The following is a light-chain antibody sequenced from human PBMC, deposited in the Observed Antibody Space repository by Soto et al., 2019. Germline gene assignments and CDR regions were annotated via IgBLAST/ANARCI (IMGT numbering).Light chain of an antibody. J-gene: IGLJ3*02. CDR2: GVT. CDR3: CSYAGSYTWV. Sequence: QSVLTQPRSVSGSPGQSVTISCSGTSTDVGGYNYVSWYQQHPGKAPKLMIYGVTKRPSGVPDRFSASKSGNTASLTISGLQAEDEADYYCCSYAGSYTWVFGGGTKLTVL. CDR1: STDVGGYNY. V-gene: IGLV2-11*01.